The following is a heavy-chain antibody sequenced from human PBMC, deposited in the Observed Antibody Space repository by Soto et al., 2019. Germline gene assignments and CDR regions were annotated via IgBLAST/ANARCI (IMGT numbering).Heavy chain of an antibody. V-gene: IGHV4-4*02. J-gene: IGHJ4*02. CDR1: GDSFSSSNW. CDR3: ARSQRRVEGKWYFDY. Sequence: QVQLKESGPGLVKPSGTLSLTCCVSGDSFSSSNWWTWIRQPPGKGLEWYGDIVHTGHTDYSPSLRRRITISRAPSKKEFSLNLTSATATDTAVYYCARSQRRVEGKWYFDYSGPGARVTGSS. D-gene: IGHD2-15*01. CDR2: IVHTGHT.